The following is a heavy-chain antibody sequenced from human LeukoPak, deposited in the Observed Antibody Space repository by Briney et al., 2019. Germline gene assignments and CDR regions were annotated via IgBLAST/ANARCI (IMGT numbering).Heavy chain of an antibody. Sequence: SETLSLTCTVSGGSISSYYWSWIRQPPGKGLEWIGYIYYIGSTYYNPSLKSRVTISVDTSKNQFSLKLSSVTAADTAVYYCARALGYCSSTSCGGAFDIWGQGTMVTVSS. CDR1: GGSISSYY. CDR2: IYYIGST. D-gene: IGHD2-2*01. V-gene: IGHV4-59*08. CDR3: ARALGYCSSTSCGGAFDI. J-gene: IGHJ3*02.